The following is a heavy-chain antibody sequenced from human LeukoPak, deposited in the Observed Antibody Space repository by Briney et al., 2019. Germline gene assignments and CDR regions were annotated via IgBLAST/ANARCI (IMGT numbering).Heavy chain of an antibody. Sequence: PGGSLRLSCAASGFTFDDYAMHWVRQAPGKGLEWVSGISWNSGSIGYADSVKGRFTISRDNAKNSLYLQMNSLRAEDTAVYYCARRQQKHAKDRWGQGTLVTVSS. D-gene: IGHD1-1*01. J-gene: IGHJ4*02. CDR3: ARRQQKHAKDR. CDR1: GFTFDDYA. CDR2: ISWNSGSI. V-gene: IGHV3-9*01.